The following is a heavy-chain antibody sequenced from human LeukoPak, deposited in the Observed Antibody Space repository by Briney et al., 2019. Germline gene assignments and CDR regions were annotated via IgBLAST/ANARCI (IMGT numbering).Heavy chain of an antibody. J-gene: IGHJ3*02. CDR1: GFTFSDYY. CDR2: ISSSGSTI. V-gene: IGHV3-11*01. Sequence: GGSLRLSCAASGFTFSDYYMSWIRQAPGKGLEWVSYISSSGSTIYYADSVKGRFTISRDNAKNSLYLQMNSLRAEDTAVYYCARRQAARPMVFAFDIWGQGTMVTVSS. CDR3: ARRQAARPMVFAFDI. D-gene: IGHD6-6*01.